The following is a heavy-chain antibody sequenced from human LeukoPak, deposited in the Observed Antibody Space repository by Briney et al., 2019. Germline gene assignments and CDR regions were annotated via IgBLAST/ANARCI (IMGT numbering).Heavy chain of an antibody. CDR1: GFTFDEYG. Sequence: PGGSLRLSCAASGFTFDEYGMSWVRQAPGKGLEWVSGINWSGGTTVYAESVKGRFTVSRDNAKNSLYSQVNSLRVDDTALYYCARERFGSDYYLDVWGKGTTVTVSS. CDR2: INWSGGTT. J-gene: IGHJ6*03. CDR3: ARERFGSDYYLDV. V-gene: IGHV3-20*04. D-gene: IGHD3-10*01.